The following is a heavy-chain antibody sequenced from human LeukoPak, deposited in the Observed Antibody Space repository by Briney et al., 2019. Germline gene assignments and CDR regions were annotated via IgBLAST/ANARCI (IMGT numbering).Heavy chain of an antibody. V-gene: IGHV4-59*01. J-gene: IGHJ4*02. CDR3: AREQGIYYYDSSGFDY. D-gene: IGHD3-22*01. CDR1: GGSISSYY. Sequence: SETLSLTCIVSGGSISSYYWSWLRQPPGKGLEWIGYIYYSGSTNYNPSLKSRVTISVDTSKNQFSLKLSSVTAADTAVYYCAREQGIYYYDSSGFDYWGQGTLVTVSS. CDR2: IYYSGST.